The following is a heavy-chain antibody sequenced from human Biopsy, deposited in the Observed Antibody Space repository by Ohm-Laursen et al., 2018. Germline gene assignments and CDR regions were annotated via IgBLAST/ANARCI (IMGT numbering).Heavy chain of an antibody. Sequence: SDTLSLTCTVSSGSVSSNTHYWAWIRQPPGKGLEWIGSIFYSGIIYYNPSLKSRVSISVDTSKNQFSLNLNSVTAADTAVYYCARHPTGFWFDPWGQGTLVIVSS. CDR1: SGSVSSNTHY. V-gene: IGHV4-39*01. CDR2: IFYSGII. CDR3: ARHPTGFWFDP. J-gene: IGHJ5*02.